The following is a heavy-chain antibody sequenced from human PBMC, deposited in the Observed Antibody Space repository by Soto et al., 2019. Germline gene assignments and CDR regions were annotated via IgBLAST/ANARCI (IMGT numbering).Heavy chain of an antibody. Sequence: SETLSLTCTVSGGSISSGDYYWSWIRQPPGKGLEWIGYIYYSGSTYYNPSLKSRVTISVDTSKNQFSLKLSSVTAADTAVYYCASRTGAAVLPSSYYSYFGLDVWGQGTTVTVSS. J-gene: IGHJ6*02. V-gene: IGHV4-30-4*01. CDR1: GGSISSGDYY. CDR3: ASRTGAAVLPSSYYSYFGLDV. D-gene: IGHD6-13*01. CDR2: IYYSGST.